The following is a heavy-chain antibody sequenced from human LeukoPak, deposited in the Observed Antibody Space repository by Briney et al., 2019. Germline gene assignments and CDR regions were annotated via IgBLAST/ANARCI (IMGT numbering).Heavy chain of an antibody. CDR3: AKEGQYSSSWYLGY. J-gene: IGHJ4*02. V-gene: IGHV7-4-1*02. CDR1: GYTFTNYA. D-gene: IGHD6-13*01. Sequence: ASVKVSCKASGYTFTNYAMNWVRQAPGQGLEWMGWINTNTGNPTYAQGFTGRFVFSLDTSVSTAYLQISSLKAEDTAVYYCAKEGQYSSSWYLGYWGQGTLVTVSS. CDR2: INTNTGNP.